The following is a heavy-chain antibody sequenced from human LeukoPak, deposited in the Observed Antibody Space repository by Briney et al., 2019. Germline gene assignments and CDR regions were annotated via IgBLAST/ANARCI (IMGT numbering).Heavy chain of an antibody. J-gene: IGHJ4*02. CDR3: ARADIAYCGGDCYLGDY. V-gene: IGHV3-21*01. D-gene: IGHD2-21*02. Sequence: PGGSLRLSCAASGFTFSGYSMNWVRQAPGKGLEWVSSISSSGIYIYYADSVKGRFTMYRDNARNSLYLQMNSLRAEDTAVYYCARADIAYCGGDCYLGDYWGQGTLVTVS. CDR2: ISSSGIYI. CDR1: GFTFSGYS.